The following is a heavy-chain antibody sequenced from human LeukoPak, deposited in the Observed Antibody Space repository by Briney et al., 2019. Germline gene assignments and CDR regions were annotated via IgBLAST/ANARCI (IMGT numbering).Heavy chain of an antibody. Sequence: SVKVSCKTSGGTFNNSAISWVRQAPGQGLECLGGILPLFGTAGYAQKFQGRVTITKDESTRTVYLELTSLTSDDTAVYYCARDVHGDYGSGWFDPWGQGILVSVSS. CDR2: ILPLFGTA. CDR1: GGTFNNSA. CDR3: ARDVHGDYGSGWFDP. V-gene: IGHV1-69*05. J-gene: IGHJ5*02. D-gene: IGHD4-17*01.